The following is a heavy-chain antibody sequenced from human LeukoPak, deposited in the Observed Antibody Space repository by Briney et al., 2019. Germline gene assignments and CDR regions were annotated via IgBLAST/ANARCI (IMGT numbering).Heavy chain of an antibody. CDR1: GGSISSYY. CDR2: IYTSGST. Sequence: SETLSLTCTVSGGSISSYYWSWIRQPAGKGLEWIGRIYTSGSTNYNPSLTSRVTMSVDTSKNQFSLKLSSVTAADTAVYYCAREWELLLGYYYYMDGWGKGTTVTVSS. V-gene: IGHV4-4*07. D-gene: IGHD1-26*01. CDR3: AREWELLLGYYYYMDG. J-gene: IGHJ6*03.